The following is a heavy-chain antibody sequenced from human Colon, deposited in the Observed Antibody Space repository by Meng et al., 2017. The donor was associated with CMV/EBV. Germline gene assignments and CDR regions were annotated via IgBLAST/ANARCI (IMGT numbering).Heavy chain of an antibody. CDR1: GYTFTSYD. V-gene: IGHV1-8*01. CDR3: ARAFEYSSLAGSY. Sequence: KASGYTFTSYDINWVRQATGQGLEWMGWMNPNSGNTGYAQKFQGRVTMTRNTSISTAYMELSSLRSEDTAVYYCARAFEYSSLAGSYWGQGTLVTVSS. D-gene: IGHD6-6*01. CDR2: MNPNSGNT. J-gene: IGHJ4*02.